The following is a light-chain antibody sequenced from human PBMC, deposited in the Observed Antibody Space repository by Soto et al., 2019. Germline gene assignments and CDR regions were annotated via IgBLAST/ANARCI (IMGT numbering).Light chain of an antibody. V-gene: IGKV1-5*01. J-gene: IGKJ1*01. Sequence: DIQMTQSPSTLSASVGDRVTITCRASQSIGRFLAWYQHQPGKAPKLLIDDASTLENGVPSRFSGTGSGTELTFSITSLQPEDFGTYYCQQCYMGWTFGQGTKVDFK. CDR2: DAS. CDR1: QSIGRF. CDR3: QQCYMGWT.